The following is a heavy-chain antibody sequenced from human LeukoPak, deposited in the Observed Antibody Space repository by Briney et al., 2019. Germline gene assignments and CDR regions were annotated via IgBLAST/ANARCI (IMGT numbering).Heavy chain of an antibody. J-gene: IGHJ4*02. Sequence: GGSLRLSCAASGFTFSTYVLHWVRQASGKGLEWVANIKQDGSEKYYVDSVKGRFTISRDNAKNSLYLQMNSLRAEDTAVYYCARTYTGYSSSWYGEYFDYWGQGTLVTVSS. D-gene: IGHD6-13*01. CDR2: IKQDGSEK. V-gene: IGHV3-7*01. CDR1: GFTFSTYV. CDR3: ARTYTGYSSSWYGEYFDY.